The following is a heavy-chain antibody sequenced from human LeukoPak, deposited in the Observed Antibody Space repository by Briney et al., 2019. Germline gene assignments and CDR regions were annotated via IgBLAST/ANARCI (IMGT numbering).Heavy chain of an antibody. Sequence: PGGSLRLSCAASGFTFSSYEMHWVRQAPGKGLEWVSEISGSPDNTYYADSVKGRFATSRDDSRNTLYLQMNSLRAEGTAVYYCARLVGVSPLDYWGQGTPVTVSS. J-gene: IGHJ4*02. V-gene: IGHV3-23*01. CDR1: GFTFSSYE. CDR3: ARLVGVSPLDY. CDR2: ISGSPDNT. D-gene: IGHD3-16*01.